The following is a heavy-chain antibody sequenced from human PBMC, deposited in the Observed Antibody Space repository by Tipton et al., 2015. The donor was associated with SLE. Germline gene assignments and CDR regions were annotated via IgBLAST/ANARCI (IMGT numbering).Heavy chain of an antibody. CDR3: ARDGGDYDILTGSFDY. CDR2: ITSDGSGA. V-gene: IGHV3-74*01. J-gene: IGHJ4*02. CDR1: GFIFSSYW. D-gene: IGHD3-9*01. Sequence: SLRLSCAASGFIFSSYWMHWVRQAPGRGLVWVARITSDGSGATHADSVKGRFTVSRDNAKNTLYLQMNSLRAEDTAVYYCARDGGDYDILTGSFDYWGQGTLVTVSS.